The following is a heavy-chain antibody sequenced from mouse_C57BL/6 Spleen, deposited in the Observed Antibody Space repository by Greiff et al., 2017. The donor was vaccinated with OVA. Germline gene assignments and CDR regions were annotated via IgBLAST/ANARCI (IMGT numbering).Heavy chain of an antibody. CDR3: ARERDSSGYDYAMDY. J-gene: IGHJ4*01. V-gene: IGHV3-6*01. D-gene: IGHD3-2*02. CDR2: ISYDGSN. Sequence: DVQLQESGPGLVKPSQSLSLTCSVTGYSITSGYYWNWIRQFPGNKLEWMGYISYDGSNNYNPSLKNRISITRDTSKNQFFLKLNSVTTEDTATYYCARERDSSGYDYAMDYWGQGTSVTVSS. CDR1: GYSITSGYY.